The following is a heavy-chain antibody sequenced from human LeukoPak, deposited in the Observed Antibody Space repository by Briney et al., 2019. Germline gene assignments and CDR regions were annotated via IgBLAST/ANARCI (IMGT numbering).Heavy chain of an antibody. CDR3: ATFRDYYCTGYYFAAFHM. D-gene: IGHD3-22*01. V-gene: IGHV4-38-2*01. CDR2: IYHSGST. J-gene: IGHJ3*02. Sequence: SETLSLTCAVSGYSISSGYYWGWVRQPPGQALEWIASIYHSGSTYYNPSLIGRVSLSLDTFTNEFSLKLTSVTAADTAIYYCATFRDYYCTGYYFAAFHMWGQGTMVTVSS. CDR1: GYSISSGYY.